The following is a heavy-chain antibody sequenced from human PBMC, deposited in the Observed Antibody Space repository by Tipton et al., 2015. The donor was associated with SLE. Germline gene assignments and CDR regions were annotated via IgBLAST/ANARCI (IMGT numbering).Heavy chain of an antibody. CDR2: ISGPGDSI. D-gene: IGHD1/OR15-1a*01. V-gene: IGHV3-11*04. CDR3: ARDPRNKGFDP. CDR1: GFTFSTYW. J-gene: IGHJ5*02. Sequence: SLRLSCAASGFTFSTYWMGWARQAPGQGLEWISFISGPGDSIFHADSVKGRFTTSRDNAKNSRFLHMNSLRAEDTAVYYCARDPRNKGFDPWGQGTLVTVSS.